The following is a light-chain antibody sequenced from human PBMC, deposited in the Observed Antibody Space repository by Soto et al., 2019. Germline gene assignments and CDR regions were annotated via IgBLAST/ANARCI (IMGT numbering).Light chain of an antibody. Sequence: QSALTQPASVSGSPGQSITVSCTGTSSDIGSYNLVSWYQHHPGKAPKLMIYAVSKRTSGVSSRFSGSKSGNTASLTISGLQAEDEADYFCCSYAGSSTLLFGGGTKVTVL. CDR3: CSYAGSSTLL. CDR1: SSDIGSYNL. J-gene: IGLJ3*02. CDR2: AVS. V-gene: IGLV2-23*02.